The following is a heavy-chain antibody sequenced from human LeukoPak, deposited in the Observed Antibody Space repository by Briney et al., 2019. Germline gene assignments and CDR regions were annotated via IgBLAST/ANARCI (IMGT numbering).Heavy chain of an antibody. CDR2: VYYSGGT. J-gene: IGHJ5*01. CDR1: GASISSSIHY. Sequence: SETLSLTCAVSGASISSSIHYWGWVRQPPGKGLEWIGSVYYSGGTYYNPTLESRLTISVDTSNNRFSLKLKSVTAADTAVFYCARVTTGSTTLDSWGQGILVTVSS. CDR3: ARVTTGSTTLDS. D-gene: IGHD1-1*01. V-gene: IGHV4-39*02.